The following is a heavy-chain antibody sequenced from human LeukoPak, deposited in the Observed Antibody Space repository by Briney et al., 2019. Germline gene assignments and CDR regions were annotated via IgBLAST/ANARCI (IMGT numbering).Heavy chain of an antibody. V-gene: IGHV3-21*04. CDR1: GFTFSTYT. CDR2: ISSSSDYI. J-gene: IGHJ4*02. Sequence: GGSLRLSCAASGFTFSTYTMNWVRQAPGRGLEWVSSISSSSDYIYYADSVRGRFIISRDNAKNSLYLQMTSLRAEDTAVYYCAKVRGYTYGDDYWGQGTLVTVSS. CDR3: AKVRGYTYGDDY. D-gene: IGHD5-18*01.